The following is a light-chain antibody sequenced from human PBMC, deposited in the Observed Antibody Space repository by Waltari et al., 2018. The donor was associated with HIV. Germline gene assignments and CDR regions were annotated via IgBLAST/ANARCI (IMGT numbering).Light chain of an antibody. CDR1: SSNIGSNY. Sequence: QSVLTQPPSASGTPGQRVAISFSGRSSNIGSNYVYWYQQLPGTAPKVLIYRSNQRPSGVPDRFSGSKSGTSASLAISALRSEDEADYYCATWDDSLSGPVFGGGTKLTVL. CDR2: RSN. V-gene: IGLV1-47*01. J-gene: IGLJ3*02. CDR3: ATWDDSLSGPV.